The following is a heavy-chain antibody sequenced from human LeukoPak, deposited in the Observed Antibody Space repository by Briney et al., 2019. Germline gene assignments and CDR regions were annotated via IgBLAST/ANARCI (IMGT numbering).Heavy chain of an antibody. D-gene: IGHD1-26*01. V-gene: IGHV4-4*07. Sequence: SETLSLTCTVSGGSISGYYWSWIRQPAGKGLEWIGHIYTSGSTNYNPSLKSRLTMSVDTSKNQFSLKLSSVTAADTAVCYCTRASGSYRTLDYWGQGTLVTVSS. J-gene: IGHJ4*02. CDR1: GGSISGYY. CDR2: IYTSGST. CDR3: TRASGSYRTLDY.